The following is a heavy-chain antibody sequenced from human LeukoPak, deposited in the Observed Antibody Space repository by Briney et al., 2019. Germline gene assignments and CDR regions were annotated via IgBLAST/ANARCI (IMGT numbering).Heavy chain of an antibody. V-gene: IGHV4-59*12. CDR3: AREYSGYSYGNYFDY. CDR2: VHHSGST. J-gene: IGHJ4*02. Sequence: SETLSLTCTVSSGSISSYYWSWIRQPPGKGLEWIGYVHHSGSTNYNTSLKSRVTMSVDTSKNQFSLKLSSVTAADTAVYYCAREYSGYSYGNYFDYWGQGTLVTVSS. CDR1: SGSISSYY. D-gene: IGHD5-18*01.